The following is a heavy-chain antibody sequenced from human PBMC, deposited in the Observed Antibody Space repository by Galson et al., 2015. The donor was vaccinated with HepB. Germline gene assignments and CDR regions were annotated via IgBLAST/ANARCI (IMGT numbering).Heavy chain of an antibody. J-gene: IGHJ6*02. V-gene: IGHV3-13*01. CDR3: AREGRYGSGGHYGMDV. CDR2: IGTAGDT. D-gene: IGHD3-10*01. Sequence: SLRLSCAASGFTFSSYDMHWGRQATGKGLEWVSAIGTAGDTYYPGSVKGRFTISRENAKNSLYLQMNSLRAGDTAVYYCAREGRYGSGGHYGMDVRGHGTTVTVSS. CDR1: GFTFSSYD.